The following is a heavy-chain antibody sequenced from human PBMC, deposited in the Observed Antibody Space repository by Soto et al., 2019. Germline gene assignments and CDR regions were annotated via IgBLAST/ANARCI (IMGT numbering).Heavy chain of an antibody. J-gene: IGHJ3*02. CDR2: IIPMYGAA. CDR3: ARCMRALRTDDVFDI. CDR1: GDTFNKFG. Sequence: QVQLVQSGAEVKKPGSSVRVSCKACGDTFNKFGIRWVRQAPGQGLEWMGGIIPMYGAANSAQKVGDRVLITADESTSTVYMYLSSLISEDTDVYFCARCMRALRTDDVFDIWGTGTVVTVSS. V-gene: IGHV1-69*01.